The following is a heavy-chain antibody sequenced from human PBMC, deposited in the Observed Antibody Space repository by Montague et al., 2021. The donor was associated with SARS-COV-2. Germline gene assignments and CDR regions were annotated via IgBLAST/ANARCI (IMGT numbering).Heavy chain of an antibody. CDR2: IGTAGDT. Sequence: SRSLSCYASGFTFSSYDMHWVRQATGKGLEWVSAIGTAGDTYNPCSVKGRFTISRENAKNSLYLQMNSLRAGGTAVYYCARDPGTVTSSWYFDLWGRGTLVTVSS. D-gene: IGHD4-17*01. CDR3: ARDPGTVTSSWYFDL. J-gene: IGHJ2*01. CDR1: GFTFSSYD. V-gene: IGHV3-13*01.